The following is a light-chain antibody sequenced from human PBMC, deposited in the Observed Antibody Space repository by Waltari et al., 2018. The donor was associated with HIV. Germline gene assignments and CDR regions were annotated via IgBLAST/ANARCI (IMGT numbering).Light chain of an antibody. J-gene: IGLJ2*01. CDR1: SSDVGGFKL. CDR2: EVF. CDR3: ASFASDTTVPV. Sequence: QSALTQPASVSGAPGQSITISCTGSSSDVGGFKLVSWYQQFPGKAPKLIIYEVFNRPSWVSDRFSGSKSGNTASLTISDLQAEDEATYHCASFASDTTVPVFGCGSRLTVL. V-gene: IGLV2-14*01.